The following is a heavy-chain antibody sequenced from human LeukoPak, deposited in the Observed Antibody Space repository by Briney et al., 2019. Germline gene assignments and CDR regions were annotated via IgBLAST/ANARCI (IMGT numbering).Heavy chain of an antibody. Sequence: SETLSLTCTVSGASINNGEHYWSWIRQPPGKGLEWIGYIYYSGNTYYNPSLKSRLTISIDTSESQFSLKLGSVTAADTAVYYCARAVTHDYFDYWGQGTLVTVSS. D-gene: IGHD2-21*02. CDR1: GASINNGEHY. CDR3: ARAVTHDYFDY. V-gene: IGHV4-30-4*08. CDR2: IYYSGNT. J-gene: IGHJ4*02.